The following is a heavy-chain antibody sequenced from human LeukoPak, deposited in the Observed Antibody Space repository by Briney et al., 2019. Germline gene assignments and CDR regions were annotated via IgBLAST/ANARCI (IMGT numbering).Heavy chain of an antibody. D-gene: IGHD2/OR15-2a*01. CDR2: IKSKTDGGTT. J-gene: IGHJ6*02. Sequence: GGSLRLSCAASGFTFSNAWMSWVRQAPGKGLEWVGRIKSKTDGGTTDYAAPVKGRFTISRDDSKNTLYLQMNSLRAEDTALYYCAKYLYSVSYYGMDVWGQGTTVTVSS. CDR1: GFTFSNAW. V-gene: IGHV3-15*01. CDR3: AKYLYSVSYYGMDV.